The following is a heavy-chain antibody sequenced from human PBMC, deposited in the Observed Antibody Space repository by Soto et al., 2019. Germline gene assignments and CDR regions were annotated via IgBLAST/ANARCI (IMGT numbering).Heavy chain of an antibody. J-gene: IGHJ6*02. Sequence: PSETLSLTCTVSGGSMTNYYWSWIRQPPGKGLEWIGYIYYSGITYDNPSLNSRVTISVDTSKNQISMRLSSVTAADTAVYYCARTVKQYYYGMDVWGRGTTVTVSS. CDR1: GGSMTNYY. CDR3: ARTVKQYYYGMDV. D-gene: IGHD1-1*01. V-gene: IGHV4-59*04. CDR2: IYYSGIT.